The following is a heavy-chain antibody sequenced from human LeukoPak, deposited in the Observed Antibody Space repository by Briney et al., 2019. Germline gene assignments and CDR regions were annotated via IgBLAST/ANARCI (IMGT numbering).Heavy chain of an antibody. Sequence: GRSLRLSCAASGFTFSSYGMHWVRQAPGKGLEWVAVIWYDGSNKYYADSVKGRFTISRDNSKNTLYLQMNSLRAEDTAVYYCAKAGGTKTTVTTLVDWGQGTLVTVSS. CDR1: GFTFSSYG. D-gene: IGHD4-17*01. V-gene: IGHV3-33*06. CDR3: AKAGGTKTTVTTLVD. CDR2: IWYDGSNK. J-gene: IGHJ4*02.